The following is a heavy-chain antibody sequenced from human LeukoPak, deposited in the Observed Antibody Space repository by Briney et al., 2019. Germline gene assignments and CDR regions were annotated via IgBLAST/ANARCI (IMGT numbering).Heavy chain of an antibody. V-gene: IGHV1-46*01. Sequence: GASVKVSCKASGYTFTTYYMHWVRQAPGQGLEWMGVINADGDKPTYAEKFRGRLTLTTDTSTTSVYMELSSLRSEDTAVYFCARPSRSNWFYYYGMDVWGPGTTVIVSS. CDR1: GYTFTTYY. J-gene: IGHJ6*02. D-gene: IGHD6-13*01. CDR3: ARPSRSNWFYYYGMDV. CDR2: INADGDKP.